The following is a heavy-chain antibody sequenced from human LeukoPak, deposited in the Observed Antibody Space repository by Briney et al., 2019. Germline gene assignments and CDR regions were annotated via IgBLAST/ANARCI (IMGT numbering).Heavy chain of an antibody. CDR1: GFTFSSYA. Sequence: GGSLRLSCAASGFTFSSYAMSWVRQAPGKGLEWVSAISGSGGSTYYADPVKGRFTISRDNSKNTLYLQMNSLRAEDTAVYYCTQVTMVRGVDYYYYGMDVWGQGTTVTVSS. CDR3: TQVTMVRGVDYYYYGMDV. CDR2: ISGSGGST. V-gene: IGHV3-23*01. J-gene: IGHJ6*02. D-gene: IGHD3-10*01.